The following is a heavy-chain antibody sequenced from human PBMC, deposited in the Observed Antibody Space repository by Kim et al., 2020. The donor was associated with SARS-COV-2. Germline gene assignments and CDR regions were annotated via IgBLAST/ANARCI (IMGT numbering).Heavy chain of an antibody. V-gene: IGHV4-59*01. J-gene: IGHJ5*02. CDR3: ARDLRAVAGTWVGYFDP. Sequence: SETLSLTCSVSGGTMSSYYWTWIRQPPGKGLEWIGNMYDGGTTNYNPSLKSRVTISIDTSKNQFSLKLTSVTAADTAIYYCARDLRAVAGTWVGYFDPWGQGCPVSVP. CDR2: MYDGGTT. D-gene: IGHD6-19*01. CDR1: GGTMSSYY.